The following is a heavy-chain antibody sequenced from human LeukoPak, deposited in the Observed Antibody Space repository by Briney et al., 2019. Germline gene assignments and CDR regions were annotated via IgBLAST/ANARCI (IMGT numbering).Heavy chain of an antibody. J-gene: IGHJ4*02. V-gene: IGHV3-7*01. CDR1: GFTFNNYW. CDR2: IRHDGSAR. CDR3: ARDNSGFDY. D-gene: IGHD6-19*01. Sequence: PGGSLRLSCVASGFTFNNYWMTWARQASGKRLEWVANIRHDGSARYYGDSVKGRFTISRHDAENSLFLQMNSLRADDTALYYCARDNSGFDYWGQGTLVTVSS.